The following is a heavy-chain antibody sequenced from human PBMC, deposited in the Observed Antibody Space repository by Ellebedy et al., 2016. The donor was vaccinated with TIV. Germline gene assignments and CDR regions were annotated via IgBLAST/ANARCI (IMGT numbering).Heavy chain of an antibody. D-gene: IGHD6-19*01. Sequence: PGGSLRLSCEASGFSVSSNYMSWVRQAPGKGLEWVSAVSSGGSTYYADSVKGRFTISRDNSKNTLYLQMNSLRAEDTAVYYCSRSSGPKYYFDYWGQGTLVTVSS. CDR2: VSSGGST. CDR3: SRSSGPKYYFDY. CDR1: GFSVSSNY. J-gene: IGHJ4*02. V-gene: IGHV3-53*01.